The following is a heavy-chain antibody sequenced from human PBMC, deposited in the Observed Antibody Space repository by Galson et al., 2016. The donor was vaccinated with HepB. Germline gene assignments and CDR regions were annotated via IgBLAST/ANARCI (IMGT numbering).Heavy chain of an antibody. CDR1: GVSISTNYW. J-gene: IGHJ5*02. V-gene: IGHV4-4*02. Sequence: SETLSLTCTVSGVSISTNYWWTWVRLSPGKGLEWIGEIHASGATNYNPSLRSRVTTSLDKSKNQFSLNLDSVTAADTAVYYCTNVDGGCSGSSCDFDPWGQGTLVTVS. CDR3: TNVDGGCSGSSCDFDP. D-gene: IGHD2-2*01. CDR2: IHASGAT.